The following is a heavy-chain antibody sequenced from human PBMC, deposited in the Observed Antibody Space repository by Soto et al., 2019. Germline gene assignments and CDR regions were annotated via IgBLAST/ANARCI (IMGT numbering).Heavy chain of an antibody. Sequence: EVQLLESGGGLVQPGGSLRLSCAASGFTFSSYAMSWVRQAPGKGLEWVSDISGSGGSTYYADSVKGRFTISRVNAKNALYLQINRLRGEDTAEYYFAYTPSQYDESGVGPYSFDVWGQGTTVTVSS. CDR1: GFTFSSYA. V-gene: IGHV3-23*01. D-gene: IGHD2-15*01. J-gene: IGHJ3*01. CDR2: ISGSGGST. CDR3: AYTPSQYDESGVGPYSFDV.